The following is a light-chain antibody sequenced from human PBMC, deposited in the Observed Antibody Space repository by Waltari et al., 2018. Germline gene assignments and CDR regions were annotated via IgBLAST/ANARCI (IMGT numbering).Light chain of an antibody. CDR3: SSYVGADTAV. Sequence: QSALTQPPSASGSPGQSITISCTGSARDIGAHDSVSWYQQHPGKAPQLLLYHVNRRPSGVPFRVSVSKSGSTASLTVSGLQTEDEADYYCSSYVGADTAVFGPGTKVTVL. V-gene: IGLV2-8*01. CDR1: ARDIGAHDS. J-gene: IGLJ1*01. CDR2: HVN.